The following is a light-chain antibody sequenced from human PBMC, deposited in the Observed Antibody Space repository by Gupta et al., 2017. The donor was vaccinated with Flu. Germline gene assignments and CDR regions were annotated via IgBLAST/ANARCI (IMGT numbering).Light chain of an antibody. CDR2: NVI. CDR1: TSGVGGDNY. CDR3: ASYTSSTFSSV. J-gene: IGLJ1*01. V-gene: IGLV2-14*03. Sequence: IYISVSTSGVGGDNYLSWYQQHPAADPKLFIYNVIKRPSGVTDRFSGSKSGTSASLTISGLQSEEEADYYCASYTSSTFSSVFGRGTKFTVL.